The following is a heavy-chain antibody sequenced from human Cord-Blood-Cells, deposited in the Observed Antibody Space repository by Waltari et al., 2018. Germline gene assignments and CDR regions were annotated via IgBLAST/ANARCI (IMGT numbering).Heavy chain of an antibody. D-gene: IGHD3-3*01. CDR2: IYYSGST. CDR1: GGSISSSSYY. J-gene: IGHJ3*02. CDR3: ASPYYDFWSGYYQEAFDI. Sequence: QLQLQESGPGLVKPSETLSLTCTVSGGSISSSSYYWGWIRQPPGKGLEWIGSIYYSGSTDYNPSLKSRVTISVDTSKNQFSLKLSSVTAADTAVYYCASPYYDFWSGYYQEAFDIWGQGTMVTVSS. V-gene: IGHV4-39*01.